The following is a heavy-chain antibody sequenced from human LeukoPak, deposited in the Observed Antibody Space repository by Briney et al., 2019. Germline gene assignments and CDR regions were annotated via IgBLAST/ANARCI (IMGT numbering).Heavy chain of an antibody. CDR3: ARRPASYCTNGVCYFFDY. J-gene: IGHJ4*02. CDR1: GGSISSSSYY. CDR2: INYSGNT. Sequence: PSETLSLTCSVSGGSISSSSYYWGWIRQPPGKGLEWIGSINYSGNTYYNPSLKSRVTISVDTSKNQFSLKLSSVTAADTAVYYCARRPASYCTNGVCYFFDYWGQGTLVTVSS. V-gene: IGHV4-39*01. D-gene: IGHD2-8*01.